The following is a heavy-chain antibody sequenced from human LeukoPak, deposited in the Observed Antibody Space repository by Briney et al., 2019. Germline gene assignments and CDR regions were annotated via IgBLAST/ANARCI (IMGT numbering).Heavy chain of an antibody. CDR2: INPNSGGT. Sequence: ASVKVSCKASGYTFTGYYMHWVRQAPGQGLEWMGRINPNSGGTNYAQKFQGRVTMTRDTSISTAYMELRSLRSDDTAVYYCARSPVGGYDFWSGYYITLYYYYGMDVWGQGTTVTVSS. V-gene: IGHV1-2*06. CDR1: GYTFTGYY. J-gene: IGHJ6*02. D-gene: IGHD3-3*01. CDR3: ARSPVGGYDFWSGYYITLYYYYGMDV.